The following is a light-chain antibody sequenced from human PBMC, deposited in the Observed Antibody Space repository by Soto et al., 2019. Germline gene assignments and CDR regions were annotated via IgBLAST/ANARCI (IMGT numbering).Light chain of an antibody. CDR1: QSVSSF. CDR3: HQRSNWPPRHT. J-gene: IGKJ4*01. V-gene: IGKV3-11*01. CDR2: DAS. Sequence: EIVLTQSPATLSLSPGERATLSCRASQSVSSFLAWFQQKPGQAPRLLIYDASNRATGIPARFGGSVSGTDFTLTISSLEPEDFAVYYCHQRSNWPPRHTFGGGTKVDIK.